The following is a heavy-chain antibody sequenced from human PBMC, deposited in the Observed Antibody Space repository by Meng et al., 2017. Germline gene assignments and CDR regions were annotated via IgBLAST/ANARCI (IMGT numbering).Heavy chain of an antibody. CDR1: GGTFSSYA. J-gene: IGHJ4*02. V-gene: IGHV1-69*06. CDR2: IIPIFGTA. D-gene: IGHD1-26*01. CDR3: ARDGVGATEGYFDY. Sequence: QGELVELGAEGKKPGSSVKVSCKASGGTFSSYAISWVRQAPGQGLEWMGGIIPIFGTANYAQKFQGRVTITADKSTSTAYMELCSLRSEDTAVYYCARDGVGATEGYFDYWGQGTLVTVSS.